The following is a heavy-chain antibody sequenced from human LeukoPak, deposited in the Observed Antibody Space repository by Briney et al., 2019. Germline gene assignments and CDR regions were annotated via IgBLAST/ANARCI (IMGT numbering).Heavy chain of an antibody. Sequence: GGSLRLSCSASRFTFSSYSMNWVRQAPGKGREWVSSISSSSSYIYYADSVKGRFTISRDNAKNSLYLQMNSLRAEDTAVYYCAIDLRYCSGGSCSNWFDPWGQGTLVTVSS. CDR2: ISSSSSYI. CDR1: RFTFSSYS. V-gene: IGHV3-21*01. J-gene: IGHJ5*02. CDR3: AIDLRYCSGGSCSNWFDP. D-gene: IGHD2-15*01.